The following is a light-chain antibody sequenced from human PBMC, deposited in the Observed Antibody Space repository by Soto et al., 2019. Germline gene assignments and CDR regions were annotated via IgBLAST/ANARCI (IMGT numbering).Light chain of an antibody. CDR2: KAS. CDR3: QQYNSYLWT. CDR1: QSISSW. J-gene: IGKJ1*01. V-gene: IGKV1-5*03. Sequence: DIQMTQSPSTLSASVGDRVTITCRASQSISSWLAWHQQKPGKAPKLLIYKASSLESGVPSRCSGSGSGTEFTLTISSLQPDEFATYYCQQYNSYLWTFGQGNKVEIK.